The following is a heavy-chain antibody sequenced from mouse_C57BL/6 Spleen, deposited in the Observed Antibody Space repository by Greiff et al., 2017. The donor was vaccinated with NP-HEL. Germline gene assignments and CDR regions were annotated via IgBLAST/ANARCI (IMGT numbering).Heavy chain of an antibody. Sequence: VQLQQSGPELVKPGASVKLSCKASGYTFTSYDINWVKQRPGQGLEWIGWIYPRDGSTKYNEKFKGKATLTVDTSSSTAYMELHSLTSEDSAVYFCARRDSNYLRAFDYWGQGTTLTVSS. CDR3: ARRDSNYLRAFDY. J-gene: IGHJ2*01. D-gene: IGHD2-5*01. CDR1: GYTFTSYD. CDR2: IYPRDGST. V-gene: IGHV1-85*01.